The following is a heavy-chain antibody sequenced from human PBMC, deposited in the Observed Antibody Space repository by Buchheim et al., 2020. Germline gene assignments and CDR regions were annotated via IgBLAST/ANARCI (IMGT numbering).Heavy chain of an antibody. V-gene: IGHV4-59*08. J-gene: IGHJ4*02. D-gene: IGHD4-17*01. Sequence: QVQLQESGPGLVKPSETLSLTCTVSGGSISSYYWSWIRQPPGKGLEWIGYIYYSGSTNYNPSLKSRVTISVDTSKNQSSLKLSSVTAADMAVYYCACTTVTTGFDYWGQGTL. CDR3: ACTTVTTGFDY. CDR2: IYYSGST. CDR1: GGSISSYY.